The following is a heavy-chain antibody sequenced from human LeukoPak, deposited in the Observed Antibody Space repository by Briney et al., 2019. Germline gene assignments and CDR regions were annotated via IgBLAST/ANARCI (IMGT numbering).Heavy chain of an antibody. V-gene: IGHV4-39*01. CDR3: ARVYGSGSYSDTDY. CDR1: GGSISSSSYY. Sequence: SETLSLTCTVSGGSISSSSYYWGWIRQPPGKGLEWIGSIYYSGSTYYNPSLKSRVTISVDTSKNQFSLKLSSVTAADTAVYYCARVYGSGSYSDTDYWGQGTLVTVSS. J-gene: IGHJ4*02. D-gene: IGHD3-10*01. CDR2: IYYSGST.